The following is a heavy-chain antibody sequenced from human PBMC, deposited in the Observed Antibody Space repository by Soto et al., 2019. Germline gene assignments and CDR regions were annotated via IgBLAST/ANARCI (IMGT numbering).Heavy chain of an antibody. J-gene: IGHJ6*03. CDR2: ISGSGGST. V-gene: IGHV3-23*01. CDR1: GFTFSSYA. CDR3: AKGSGFYSGSYYYMDV. Sequence: PGGSLRLSCAASGFTFSSYAMNWVRQAPGKGLEWVSAISGSGGSTYYADSVKGRFTISRDNSKNTLYLQMNSLRAEDTAVYYCAKGSGFYSGSYYYMDVWGKGTTVTVSS. D-gene: IGHD6-19*01.